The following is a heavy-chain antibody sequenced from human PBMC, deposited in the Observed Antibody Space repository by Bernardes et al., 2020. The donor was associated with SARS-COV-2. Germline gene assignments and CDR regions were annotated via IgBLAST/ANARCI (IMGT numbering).Heavy chain of an antibody. V-gene: IGHV3-49*04. D-gene: IGHD2-15*01. CDR2: IRSKSDTGTT. CDR3: AGHSVLIAATWNQAFDI. Sequence: GGSLRLSCRASGFTFRDHAVAWVRQAPGQGLEWVALIRSKSDTGTTDYAASVKGRFSISRDDSESIAYLQMDSLKTEDTAVYYCAGHSVLIAATWNQAFDIWGQGTLVTVSS. J-gene: IGHJ3*02. CDR1: GFTFRDHA.